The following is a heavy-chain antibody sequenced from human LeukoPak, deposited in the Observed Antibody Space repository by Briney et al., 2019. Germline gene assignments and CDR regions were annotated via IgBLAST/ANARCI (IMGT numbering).Heavy chain of an antibody. D-gene: IGHD2-15*01. V-gene: IGHV3-74*01. CDR2: INSDGSST. CDR3: ARDTPVKGVDY. CDR1: GFTFSNYW. J-gene: IGHJ4*02. Sequence: PGGSLRLSCAASGFTFSNYWMHWVRQAPGKGLVRVSRINSDGSSTNYADSVKGRFTISRDNAKNTLYLQMNSLRAEDTSVYYCARDTPVKGVDYWGRGTLVTVSS.